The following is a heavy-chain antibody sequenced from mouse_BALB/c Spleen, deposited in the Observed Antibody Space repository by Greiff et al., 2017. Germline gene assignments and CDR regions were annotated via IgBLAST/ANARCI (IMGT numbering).Heavy chain of an antibody. CDR1: GYSFTGYT. J-gene: IGHJ4*01. D-gene: IGHD2-14*01. CDR3: ARRGLYRYDSYYAMDY. V-gene: IGHV1-18*01. Sequence: VQLKQSGPELVKPGASMKISCKASGYSFTGYTMNWVKQSHGKNLEWIGLINPYNGGTSYNQKFKGKATLTVDKSSSTAYMELLSLTSEDSAVYYCARRGLYRYDSYYAMDYWGQGTSVTVSS. CDR2: INPYNGGT.